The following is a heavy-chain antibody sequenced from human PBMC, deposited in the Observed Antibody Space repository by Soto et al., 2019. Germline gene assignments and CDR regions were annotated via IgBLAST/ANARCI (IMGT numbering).Heavy chain of an antibody. D-gene: IGHD2-2*02. CDR1: GGSISSGGYY. Sequence: QVQLQESGPGLVKPSQTLSLTCTVSGGSISSGGYYWSWIRQHPGKGLEWIGYIYYSGSTYYNPSVNSRVTISVDTSKNQFSLRLSSVTAADTAVYYCARDNVVVVPAAIPGVGNGMDVWGQGTTVTVSS. CDR2: IYYSGST. V-gene: IGHV4-31*03. J-gene: IGHJ6*02. CDR3: ARDNVVVVPAAIPGVGNGMDV.